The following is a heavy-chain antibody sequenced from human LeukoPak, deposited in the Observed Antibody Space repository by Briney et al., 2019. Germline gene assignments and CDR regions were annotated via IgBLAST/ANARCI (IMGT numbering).Heavy chain of an antibody. CDR3: ARDGFYYDSSGPFDY. Sequence: GGSLRLSCAASGVTRSTYATSWARQAPAKGLEWVSGISGSGSGDNTYYADSVKGRFTISRDNSKNTLYLQMNSLRAEDTAVYYCARDGFYYDSSGPFDYWGQGTLVTVSS. D-gene: IGHD3-22*01. CDR1: GVTRSTYA. CDR2: ISGSGSGDNT. V-gene: IGHV3-23*01. J-gene: IGHJ4*02.